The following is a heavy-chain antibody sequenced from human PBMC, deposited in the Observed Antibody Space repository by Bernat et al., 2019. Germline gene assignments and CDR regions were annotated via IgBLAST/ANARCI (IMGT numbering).Heavy chain of an antibody. V-gene: IGHV3-21*01. J-gene: IGHJ4*02. CDR3: AREEVVGATSFDY. Sequence: EVQLVESGGGLVKPGGSLRLSCAASGFTFSSDSMNWVRQAPGKGLGWVSSISSSSSYIYSADSVTGRFTISRDNAKNSLYLPMNRLSAEDTAVYYCAREEVVGATSFDYWGQGTLVTVSS. CDR2: ISSSSSYI. CDR1: GFTFSSDS. D-gene: IGHD1-26*01.